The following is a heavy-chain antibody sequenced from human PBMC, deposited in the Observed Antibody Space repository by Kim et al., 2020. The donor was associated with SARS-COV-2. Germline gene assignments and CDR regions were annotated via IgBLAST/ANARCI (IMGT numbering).Heavy chain of an antibody. Sequence: SVKVSCKASGGTFSSYAISWVRQAPGQGLEWMGGIIPIFGTANYAQKFQGRVTITADESTSTAYMELSSLRSEDTAVYYCARDMGYGDYVNYYYYGMDVWGQGTTVTVSS. CDR2: IIPIFGTA. CDR3: ARDMGYGDYVNYYYYGMDV. V-gene: IGHV1-69*13. D-gene: IGHD4-17*01. CDR1: GGTFSSYA. J-gene: IGHJ6*02.